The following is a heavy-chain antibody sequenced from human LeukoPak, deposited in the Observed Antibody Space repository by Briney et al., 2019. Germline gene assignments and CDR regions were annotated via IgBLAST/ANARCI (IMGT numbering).Heavy chain of an antibody. V-gene: IGHV3-23*01. CDR3: AKEDFSHIDDRGY. CDR2: ISGSGGNT. Sequence: ASVKVSCKASGGTFSSYAMSWVRQAPGKGLEWVSAISGSGGNTYYADSVKGRFTISRDNSKNTLYLQMNSLRAEDTAVYYCAKEDFSHIDDRGYWGQGTLVTVSS. D-gene: IGHD3-22*01. J-gene: IGHJ4*02. CDR1: GGTFSSYA.